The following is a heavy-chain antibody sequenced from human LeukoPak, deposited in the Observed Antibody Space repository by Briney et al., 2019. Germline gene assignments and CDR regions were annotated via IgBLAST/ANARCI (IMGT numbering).Heavy chain of an antibody. CDR2: IYTSGST. CDR3: AREWAAAGTRYFDL. J-gene: IGHJ2*01. V-gene: IGHV4-4*07. D-gene: IGHD6-13*01. Sequence: SETLSLTCTVSGGSISSYYWSWIRQPAGKGLEWIGRIYTSGSTNYNPSLKSRVTMSVDTSKNQFSLKLSSVTAADTAVYYCAREWAAAGTRYFDLWGRGTLVTVSS. CDR1: GGSISSYY.